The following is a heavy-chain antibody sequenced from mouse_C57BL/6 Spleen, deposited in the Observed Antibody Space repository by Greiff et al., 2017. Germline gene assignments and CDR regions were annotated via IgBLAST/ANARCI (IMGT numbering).Heavy chain of an antibody. CDR2: IYPGDGDT. V-gene: IGHV1-82*01. Sequence: QVQLQQSGPELVKPGASVKISCKASGYAFSSSWMNWVKQRPGKGLEWIGRIYPGDGDTNYNGKFKGKATLTADKSSSTAYMQLSSLTSEDSAVYFCARSPLEGFAYWGQGTLVTVSA. CDR3: ARSPLEGFAY. CDR1: GYAFSSSW. J-gene: IGHJ3*01.